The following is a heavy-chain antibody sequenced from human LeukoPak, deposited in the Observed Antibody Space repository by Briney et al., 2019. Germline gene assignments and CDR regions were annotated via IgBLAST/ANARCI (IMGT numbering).Heavy chain of an antibody. D-gene: IGHD5-18*01. Sequence: PGGSLRLSCAASGFTFSSYAMSWVRQAPGKGLEWVSAISGSGGSTYYADSVKGRFTISRDNSKNTLYLQMNSLRAEDTAVYYCAKGRPAPLGYSYGLSFDYWGQGTLVTVSS. J-gene: IGHJ4*02. CDR3: AKGRPAPLGYSYGLSFDY. CDR1: GFTFSSYA. V-gene: IGHV3-23*01. CDR2: ISGSGGST.